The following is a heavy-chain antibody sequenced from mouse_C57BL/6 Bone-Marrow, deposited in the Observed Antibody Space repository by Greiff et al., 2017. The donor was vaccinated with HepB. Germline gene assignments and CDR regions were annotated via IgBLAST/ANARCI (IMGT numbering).Heavy chain of an antibody. CDR2: ISYRGST. Sequence: EVKLQESGPGLAKPSQPLSLTCSVTGYSITSDSWNWIRKFPGNKLEFMGYISYRGSTYSNPSLKSRISISRDTSKNQYYLQLNSVTTEDTATDFCARGGPNWDFNYWGQGTTLTVSS. D-gene: IGHD3-3*01. CDR3: ARGGPNWDFNY. CDR1: GYSITSDS. V-gene: IGHV3-8*01. J-gene: IGHJ2*01.